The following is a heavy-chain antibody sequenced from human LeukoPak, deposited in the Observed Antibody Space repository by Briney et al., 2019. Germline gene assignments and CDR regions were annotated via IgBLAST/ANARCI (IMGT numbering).Heavy chain of an antibody. Sequence: GGSLRLSCAASGFTFSSYAMSWVRQASGKGLEWVSAISGSGGSTYYADSVKGRFTISRDNSKNTLYLQMNSLRAEDTAVYYCAKEVGGFCSGGSCYSGAFDIWGQGTMVTVSS. CDR2: ISGSGGST. V-gene: IGHV3-23*01. CDR1: GFTFSSYA. D-gene: IGHD2-15*01. J-gene: IGHJ3*02. CDR3: AKEVGGFCSGGSCYSGAFDI.